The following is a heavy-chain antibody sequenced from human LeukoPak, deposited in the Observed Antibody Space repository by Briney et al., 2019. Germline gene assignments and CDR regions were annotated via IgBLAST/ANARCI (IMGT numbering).Heavy chain of an antibody. J-gene: IGHJ4*02. CDR2: ISAYNGNT. CDR1: GYTFTSYG. CDR3: ARGYCSGGSCYFDY. V-gene: IGHV1-18*01. D-gene: IGHD2-15*01. Sequence: AALKVSCKASGYTFTSYGICCVPHAPEQGLEWRGWISAYNGNTNYAQKLQSRVTMTTDNSTSTAYMELRSLRSADTAVYYCARGYCSGGSCYFDYWGQGTLVTVSS.